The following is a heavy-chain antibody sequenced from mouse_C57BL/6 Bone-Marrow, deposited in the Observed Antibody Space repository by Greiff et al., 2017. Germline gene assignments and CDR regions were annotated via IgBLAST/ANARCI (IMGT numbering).Heavy chain of an antibody. V-gene: IGHV6-3*01. J-gene: IGHJ1*03. Sequence: EVQGVESGGGLVQPGGSMKLSCVASGFTFSNYWMNWVRQSPEKGLEWVAQIRLKSDNYATHYAESVKGRFTISRDDSKSSVYLQMNNLRAEDTGIYYCTYGNWYFDVWGTGTTVTVSS. CDR3: TYGNWYFDV. D-gene: IGHD1-1*01. CDR2: IRLKSDNYAT. CDR1: GFTFSNYW.